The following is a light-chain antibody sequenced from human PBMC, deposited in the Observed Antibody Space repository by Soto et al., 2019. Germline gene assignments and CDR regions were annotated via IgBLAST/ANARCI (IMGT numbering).Light chain of an antibody. CDR1: SSDVGGYNS. J-gene: IGLJ3*02. CDR3: SSYTTSSTWV. Sequence: QSLLTQPASVSGSPGQSITITCTGTSSDVGGYNSVSWYQQHPGKAPKLMIYEVSNRPSGVSNRFSGSKSGNTASLTISGLQAEDEADYYCSSYTTSSTWVFGGGTKLTVL. CDR2: EVS. V-gene: IGLV2-14*01.